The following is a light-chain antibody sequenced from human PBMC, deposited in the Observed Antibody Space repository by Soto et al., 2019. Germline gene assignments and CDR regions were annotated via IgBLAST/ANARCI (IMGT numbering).Light chain of an antibody. J-gene: IGLJ2*01. CDR1: NNDVGHYNY. V-gene: IGLV2-14*01. CDR3: GSYTSRSSVTLMG. CDR2: EVS. Sequence: QSVLTQPASVSGSPGQSITISCTGTNNDVGHYNYVSWYQHHPGKAPKLVIYEVSNRPSGVSNRFSGSKSGNTASLTISGLQAEDEADYYCGSYTSRSSVTLMGFGGGTKLPVL.